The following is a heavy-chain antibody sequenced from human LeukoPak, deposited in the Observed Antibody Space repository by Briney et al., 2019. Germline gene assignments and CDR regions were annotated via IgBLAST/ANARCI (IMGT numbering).Heavy chain of an antibody. J-gene: IGHJ4*02. CDR2: VKSKTDRGTT. D-gene: IGHD4-23*01. V-gene: IGHV3-15*07. Sequence: GGSLRLSCAASGFTFSIYTMNWVRQAPGKGLEWVGRVKSKTDRGTTDYAAPVKGRFTISRDDSKNTLYLQMTSLKTEDTAVYYCTTVPWRVGGYWGQGTLVTVSS. CDR1: GFTFSIYT. CDR3: TTVPWRVGGY.